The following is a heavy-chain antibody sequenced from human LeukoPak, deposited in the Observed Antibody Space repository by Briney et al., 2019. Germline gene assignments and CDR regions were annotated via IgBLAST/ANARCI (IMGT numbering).Heavy chain of an antibody. CDR1: GFTLSSYD. CDR2: IGAAGAT. V-gene: IGHV3-13*01. CDR3: ARGRRSSGSHFDY. J-gene: IGHJ4*02. Sequence: GGSLRLSCAASGFTLSSYDMHWVRQAPGKGLEWVSAIGAAGATYYPGSVKGRFTVSRENAKNSFFLQMNSLRAGDTAVYYCARGRRSSGSHFDYWGQGTLVTVSS. D-gene: IGHD3-22*01.